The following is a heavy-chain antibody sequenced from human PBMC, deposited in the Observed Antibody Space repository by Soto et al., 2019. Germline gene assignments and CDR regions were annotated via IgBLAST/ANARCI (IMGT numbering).Heavy chain of an antibody. V-gene: IGHV1-69*08. CDR3: AGPFGVVAYDACDV. J-gene: IGHJ3*01. CDR2: IVPSLGTS. CDR1: GVTFSTYN. D-gene: IGHD3-3*01. Sequence: QVQLVQSGAEVKKPGSSVRVSCKASGVTFSTYNIHWVRQAPGQGLEGMRRIVPSLGTSNHAQNFQDRLTISADKSTSTAYMELSSLRSDDTAVSYCAGPFGVVAYDACDVWGQGTMLTVSS.